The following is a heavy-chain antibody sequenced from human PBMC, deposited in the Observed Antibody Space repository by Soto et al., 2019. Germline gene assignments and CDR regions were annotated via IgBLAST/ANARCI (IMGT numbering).Heavy chain of an antibody. D-gene: IGHD5-12*01. CDR3: ARGGYYFDY. CDR1: GGSISSYY. CDR2: IYYSGST. Sequence: PSETLSLTCSVSGGSISSYYWSWIRQPPGKGLEWIGYIYYSGSTNYNPSLKSRVTISVDTSKNQFSLKLSSVTAADTAVYYCARGGYYFDYWGQGTLVTVSS. J-gene: IGHJ4*02. V-gene: IGHV4-59*12.